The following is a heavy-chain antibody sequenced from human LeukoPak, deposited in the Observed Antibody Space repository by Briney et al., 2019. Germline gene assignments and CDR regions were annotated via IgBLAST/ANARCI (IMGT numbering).Heavy chain of an antibody. J-gene: IGHJ6*03. V-gene: IGHV3-20*04. CDR3: ARVPSLRYFDWLFTDYYYYYMDV. D-gene: IGHD3-9*01. CDR2: INWNGGST. Sequence: PGGSLRLSCAASGFTFDDYGMSWVRQAPGKGLEWVSGINWNGGSTGYADSVKGRFTISRDNAKNSLYLQMNSLRAEDTALYYCARVPSLRYFDWLFTDYYYYYMDVWGKGTTVTVSS. CDR1: GFTFDDYG.